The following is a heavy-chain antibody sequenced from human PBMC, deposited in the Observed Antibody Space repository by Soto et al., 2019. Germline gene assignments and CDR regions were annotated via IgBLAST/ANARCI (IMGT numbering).Heavy chain of an antibody. Sequence: QVRLQEWGPGLVKPSQTLSLKCSVSGGSITTGGRYWSWIRQLPGKGLEWIGDIYYSGNTYYNASLKSRVTISVEAAKNQFSLKLSSVTAADTAVYYCAQSLVVTGGAGFDIWGQGRLVTVSS. CDR3: AQSLVVTGGAGFDI. CDR1: GGSITTGGRY. CDR2: IYYSGNT. V-gene: IGHV4-31*02. J-gene: IGHJ3*02. D-gene: IGHD2-8*02.